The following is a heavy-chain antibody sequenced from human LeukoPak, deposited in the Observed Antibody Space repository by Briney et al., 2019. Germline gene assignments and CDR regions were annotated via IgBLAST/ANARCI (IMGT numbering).Heavy chain of an antibody. D-gene: IGHD3-10*01. J-gene: IGHJ5*02. CDR2: IKQDGSEK. Sequence: GGSLRLSCAASGFTFSSYWMSWVRQAPGKGLEWVANIKQDGSEKYYVDSVKGRFTISRDNAKNSLYLQMNSLRAEDTAVYYCASLYGSGSYSSDWFDPWGQGTLVTVSS. V-gene: IGHV3-7*01. CDR3: ASLYGSGSYSSDWFDP. CDR1: GFTFSSYW.